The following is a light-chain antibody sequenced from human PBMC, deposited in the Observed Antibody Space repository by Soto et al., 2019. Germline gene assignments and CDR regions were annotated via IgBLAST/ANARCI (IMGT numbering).Light chain of an antibody. CDR1: SSDVGGYNY. CDR2: DVS. V-gene: IGLV2-14*01. Sequence: QSALTQPASVSGSPGQSITISCTGTSSDVGGYNYVCWYQQHPGKAPKLMMYDVSNRPSGVSNRFSGSKSGNTASLTISGLQAEDEADYYCSSYTSSSTVVFGGGTKLTVL. J-gene: IGLJ2*01. CDR3: SSYTSSSTVV.